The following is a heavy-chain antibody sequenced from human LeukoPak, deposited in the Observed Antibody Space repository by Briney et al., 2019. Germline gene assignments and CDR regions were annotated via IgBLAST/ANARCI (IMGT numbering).Heavy chain of an antibody. V-gene: IGHV4-59*01. CDR2: IYYRWKP. CDR3: ARAAVTTSRYFQH. J-gene: IGHJ1*01. D-gene: IGHD4-17*01. Sequence: SETLSLTCTVSGDSISSYYWSWMRQPPGKGLEWIGCIYYRWKPNYNPSLTSRVNISIETSHNHLSLKLSSVTAADTAVYYCARAAVTTSRYFQHWGQGTLVTVSS. CDR1: GDSISSYY.